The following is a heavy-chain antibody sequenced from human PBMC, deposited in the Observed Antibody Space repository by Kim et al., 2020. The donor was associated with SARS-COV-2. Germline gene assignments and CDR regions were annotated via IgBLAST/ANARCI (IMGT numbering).Heavy chain of an antibody. J-gene: IGHJ6*02. V-gene: IGHV3-30*07. Sequence: GRFTIARDNSKNTLYLQMTSLRAEDTAVYYCARDSDDFWSGYPPNYGMDVWGQGTTVTVSS. CDR3: ARDSDDFWSGYPPNYGMDV. D-gene: IGHD3-3*01.